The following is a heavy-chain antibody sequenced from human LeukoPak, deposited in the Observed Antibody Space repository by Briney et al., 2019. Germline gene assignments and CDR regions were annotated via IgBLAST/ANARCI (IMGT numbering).Heavy chain of an antibody. CDR2: IYYSGST. CDR3: ARNLRGSSWCRLDY. J-gene: IGHJ4*02. CDR1: GGSISSSSYY. Sequence: PSETLSLTCTVSGGSISSSSYYWGWIRQPPGKGLEWIGSIYYSGSTYYNPSLKSRVTIPVDTSKNQFSLKLSSVTAADTAVYYCARNLRGSSWCRLDYWGQGTLVTVSS. V-gene: IGHV4-39*01. D-gene: IGHD6-13*01.